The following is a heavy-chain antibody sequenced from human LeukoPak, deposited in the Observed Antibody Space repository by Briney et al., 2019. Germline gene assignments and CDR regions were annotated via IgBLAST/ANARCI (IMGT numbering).Heavy chain of an antibody. CDR1: GYTFTGYY. CDR2: INPNSGGT. J-gene: IGHJ4*02. D-gene: IGHD3-22*01. CDR3: ARGDYYDSSGYLDY. V-gene: IGHV1-2*02. Sequence: ASVKVSCKASGYTFTGYYMHWVRQAPGQGLEWMGWINPNSGGTNFAQRFQGRVTMTRDTSISTAYMELSRLRSDDTAVYYCARGDYYDSSGYLDYWGQGTLITVSS.